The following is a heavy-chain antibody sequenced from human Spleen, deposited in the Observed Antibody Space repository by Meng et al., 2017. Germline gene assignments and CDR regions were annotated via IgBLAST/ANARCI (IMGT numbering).Heavy chain of an antibody. CDR2: VKEDGSEK. Sequence: GESLKISCAASGFRFSSFWMNWVRQAPGKGLEWVANVKEDGSEKHYVDSVKGRFTISRDNAKNSLYLYMGSLRAEDTAVYYCAKGYSYGLTHFDYWGQGTLVTVSS. CDR3: AKGYSYGLTHFDY. V-gene: IGHV3-7*01. J-gene: IGHJ4*02. D-gene: IGHD5-18*01. CDR1: GFRFSSFW.